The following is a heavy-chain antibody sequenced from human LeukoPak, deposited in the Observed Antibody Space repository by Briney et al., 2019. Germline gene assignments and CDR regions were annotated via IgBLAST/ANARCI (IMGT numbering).Heavy chain of an antibody. Sequence: GGSLRLSCAASGFIFSDYYMSWIRQAPGKGLEWVSYISSRGSTIYYPDSVKGRFTISRDNSKDTVYLQMNSLRDEDSATYYCVRVFLESLTAGYFDHWGQGTLVTVSP. V-gene: IGHV3-11*04. CDR2: ISSRGSTI. J-gene: IGHJ4*02. CDR1: GFIFSDYY. D-gene: IGHD3-3*01. CDR3: VRVFLESLTAGYFDH.